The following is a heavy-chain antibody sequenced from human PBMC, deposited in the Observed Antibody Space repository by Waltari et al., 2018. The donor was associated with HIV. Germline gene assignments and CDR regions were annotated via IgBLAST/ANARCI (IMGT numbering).Heavy chain of an antibody. CDR3: AREALYDSSGYYFDY. D-gene: IGHD3-22*01. J-gene: IGHJ4*02. CDR1: DFTFNNYW. Sequence: EVQLVESGGGLVQPGGSLRLSCAASDFTFNNYWMTWVRQAPGKGLEWVDNIKQDESEKYYVDSVKGRFTISRDNAKNSLFLQMNSLRAEDTAVYYCAREALYDSSGYYFDYWGQGTLVTVSS. CDR2: IKQDESEK. V-gene: IGHV3-7*01.